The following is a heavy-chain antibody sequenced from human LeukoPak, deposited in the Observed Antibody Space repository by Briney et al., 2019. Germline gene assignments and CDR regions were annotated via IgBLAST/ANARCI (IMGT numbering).Heavy chain of an antibody. CDR3: ATDRYDFWSGWPDF. Sequence: GGSLRLSCAASGFTFSSYWMHWVRQAPGKGLVWVSRINSDGSSTSYADSVKGRFTISRDNAKTTLYLQMNSLRPEDSALYYCATDRYDFWSGWPDFWGQGTLVTVSS. D-gene: IGHD3-3*01. V-gene: IGHV3-74*01. CDR1: GFTFSSYW. J-gene: IGHJ4*02. CDR2: INSDGSST.